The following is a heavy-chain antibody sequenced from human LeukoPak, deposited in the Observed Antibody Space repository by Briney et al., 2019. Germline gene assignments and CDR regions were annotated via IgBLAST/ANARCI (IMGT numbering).Heavy chain of an antibody. Sequence: ASVKVSCKASGYTFTNYGITWVRQVPGQGLEWMGWINANNGNTNYAQNFQGRVTMTRDTSTSTAYMDLRSLRSDDTAVYYCAGGPIAAAGDYWGQGTLVTVSS. CDR1: GYTFTNYG. CDR3: AGGPIAAAGDY. CDR2: INANNGNT. J-gene: IGHJ4*02. V-gene: IGHV1-18*01. D-gene: IGHD6-13*01.